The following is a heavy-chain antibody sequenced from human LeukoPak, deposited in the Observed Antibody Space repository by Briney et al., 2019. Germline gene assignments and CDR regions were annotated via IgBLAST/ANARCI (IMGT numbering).Heavy chain of an antibody. CDR2: INPNSGGT. Sequence: GASVKVSCKASGYTFTCYYMHWVRQAPGQGGEWMGWINPNSGGTNYAQKFQGRVTMTRDTSISTAYMELSRLRSDDTAVYYCAGATTYYYDSSGYSDAFDIWGQGTMVTVSS. D-gene: IGHD3-22*01. CDR1: GYTFTCYY. CDR3: AGATTYYYDSSGYSDAFDI. J-gene: IGHJ3*02. V-gene: IGHV1-2*02.